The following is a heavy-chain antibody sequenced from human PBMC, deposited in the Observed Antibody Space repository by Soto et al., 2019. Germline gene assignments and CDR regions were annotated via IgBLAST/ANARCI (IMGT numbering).Heavy chain of an antibody. CDR2: IDPSDSYT. J-gene: IGHJ5*02. D-gene: IGHD3-16*02. V-gene: IGHV5-10-1*01. Sequence: PSESLKISGKGSGYRLTSYWSSWVRQMPGKGLEWMGRIDPSDSYTNYSPSFQGHVTISADKSISTAYLQWSSLKASDTAMYYCARLSIGFDPWGQGTLVTVSS. CDR3: ARLSIGFDP. CDR1: GYRLTSYW.